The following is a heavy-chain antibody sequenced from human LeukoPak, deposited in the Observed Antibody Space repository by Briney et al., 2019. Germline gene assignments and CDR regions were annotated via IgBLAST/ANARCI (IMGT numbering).Heavy chain of an antibody. CDR2: IWSDGSQK. V-gene: IGHV3-33*01. Sequence: PGGSLRLSCAASGFIFSTYGMHWVRQAPGKGLDWVAVIWSDGSQKYYTDSVKGRFTISRDNSKNTLYLQMNSLRAEDTAVYYCAREGRPEAFDIWGQGTMVTVSS. J-gene: IGHJ3*02. D-gene: IGHD1-26*01. CDR3: AREGRPEAFDI. CDR1: GFIFSTYG.